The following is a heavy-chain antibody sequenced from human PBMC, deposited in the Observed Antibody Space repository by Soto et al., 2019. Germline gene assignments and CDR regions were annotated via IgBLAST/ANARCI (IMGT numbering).Heavy chain of an antibody. Sequence: SETLSLTCTVSGGSISSGGYYWSWIRQHPGKGLEWIGYIYYSGSTYYNPSLKSRVTISVDTSKNQFSLKLSSVTAADTAVYYCARSDDYGDSDLHYWGQGTLVTVSS. CDR3: ARSDDYGDSDLHY. CDR1: GGSISSGGYY. J-gene: IGHJ4*02. V-gene: IGHV4-31*03. CDR2: IYYSGST. D-gene: IGHD4-17*01.